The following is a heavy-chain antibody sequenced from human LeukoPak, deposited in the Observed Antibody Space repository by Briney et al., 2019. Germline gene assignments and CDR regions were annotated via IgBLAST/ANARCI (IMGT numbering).Heavy chain of an antibody. J-gene: IGHJ4*02. Sequence: ASETLSLTCTVSGGSMSTSDNYWNWIRQPAGKGLEWIGRIYTSGSTTYNPSLKSRVTMSLDTSKNQFSLKLSSVTAADTAVYYCARIFCSGGNCYHFDYWGQGTLVTVSS. CDR3: ARIFCSGGNCYHFDY. V-gene: IGHV4-61*02. CDR2: IYTSGST. CDR1: GGSMSTSDNY. D-gene: IGHD2-15*01.